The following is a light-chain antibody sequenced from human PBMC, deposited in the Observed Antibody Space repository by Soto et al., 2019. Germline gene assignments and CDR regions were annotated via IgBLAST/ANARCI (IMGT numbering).Light chain of an antibody. CDR3: QHYGSSSYT. CDR2: GAS. Sequence: EIVLTQSPGTLSLSPGERATLSCRASQSVRSSYLAWYQQKPGQAPRLLIYGASSRATGIPDRFSGSESGTDFTLTISRLEPEDFAVYYCQHYGSSSYTFGQGTKLEIK. CDR1: QSVRSSY. J-gene: IGKJ2*01. V-gene: IGKV3-20*01.